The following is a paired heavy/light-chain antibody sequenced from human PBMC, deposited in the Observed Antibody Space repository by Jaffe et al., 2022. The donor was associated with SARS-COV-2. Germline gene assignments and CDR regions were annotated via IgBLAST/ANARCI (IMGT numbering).Light chain of an antibody. V-gene: IGKV1-33*01. CDR3: QQYDNLAIT. CDR2: DAS. J-gene: IGKJ5*01. Sequence: DIQMTQSPSSLSASVGDRVTITCQASQDISNYLNWYQQKPGKAPKLLIYDASNLETGVPSRFSGSGSGTDFTFTISSLQPEDIATYYCQQYDNLAITFGQGTRLEIK. CDR1: QDISNY.
Heavy chain of an antibody. CDR2: IYYSGST. Sequence: QLQLQESGPGLVKPSETLSLTCTVSGGSISSSSYYWGWIRQPPGKGLEWIGSIYYSGSTYYNPSLKSRVTISVDTSKNQFSLKLSSVTAADTAVYYCARHRPSYSSSWYDYYYYGMDVWGQGTTVTVSS. CDR3: ARHRPSYSSSWYDYYYYGMDV. J-gene: IGHJ6*02. V-gene: IGHV4-39*01. D-gene: IGHD6-13*01. CDR1: GGSISSSSYY.